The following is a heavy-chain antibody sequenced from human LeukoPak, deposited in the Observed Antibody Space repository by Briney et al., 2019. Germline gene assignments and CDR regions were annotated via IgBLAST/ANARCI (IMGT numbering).Heavy chain of an antibody. J-gene: IGHJ5*02. V-gene: IGHV3-43*01. CDR3: ARTVAGYYRGGWFDP. D-gene: IGHD3-9*01. Sequence: GGSLRLSCAASGFTFDRFTIHWVRQTPGKGLEWVSLINRRGHTFYADSVKGRFTISRDNAKNSLYLQMNSLRAEDTAVYYCARTVAGYYRGGWFDPWGQGTLVTVSS. CDR2: INRRGHT. CDR1: GFTFDRFT.